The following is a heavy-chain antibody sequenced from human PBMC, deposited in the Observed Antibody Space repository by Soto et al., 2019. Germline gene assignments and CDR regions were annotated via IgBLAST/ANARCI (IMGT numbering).Heavy chain of an antibody. V-gene: IGHV3-23*01. CDR1: GFTFSSYA. Sequence: EVQLLESGGGLVQPGGSLRLSCAASGFTFSSYAMSWVRQAPGKGLEWVSTISGSGGSTYYADSGKGRFTISRDNSKNTLYLQMNSLRAEHTAVYYCAQGPLVIAVAGSDYWGQGTLVTVSS. CDR2: ISGSGGST. J-gene: IGHJ4*02. CDR3: AQGPLVIAVAGSDY. D-gene: IGHD6-19*01.